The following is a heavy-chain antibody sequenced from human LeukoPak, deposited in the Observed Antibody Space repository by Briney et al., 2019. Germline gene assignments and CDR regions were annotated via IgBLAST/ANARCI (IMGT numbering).Heavy chain of an antibody. CDR2: FSYSGST. J-gene: IGHJ6*03. Sequence: YPSETLSLTCTVSGGSISSYYWSRIRQPPGKGLEWIGYFSYSGSTNYNPSLKSRVTISVDTSKNQFSLKLTSVTAADTAVYYCARTKREGYYGSGSPRYYYYMDVWGKGTTVTVSS. CDR1: GGSISSYY. D-gene: IGHD3-10*01. CDR3: ARTKREGYYGSGSPRYYYYMDV. V-gene: IGHV4-59*01.